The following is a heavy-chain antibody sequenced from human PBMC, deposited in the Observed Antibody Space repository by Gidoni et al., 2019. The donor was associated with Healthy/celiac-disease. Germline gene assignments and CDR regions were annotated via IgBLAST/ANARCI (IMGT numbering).Heavy chain of an antibody. J-gene: IGHJ5*02. D-gene: IGHD4-17*01. V-gene: IGHV4-4*02. CDR1: GGSISSSNW. CDR2: IYHSGST. CDR3: ARVFSAVTLPGSPNWFDP. Sequence: QVQLQESGPGLVQPSGTLSLTCAVSGGSISSSNWWSWVRQPPGKGLEWIGEIYHSGSTNYNPSLKSRVTISVDKSKNQFSLKLSSVTAADTAVYYCARVFSAVTLPGSPNWFDPWGQGTLVTVSS.